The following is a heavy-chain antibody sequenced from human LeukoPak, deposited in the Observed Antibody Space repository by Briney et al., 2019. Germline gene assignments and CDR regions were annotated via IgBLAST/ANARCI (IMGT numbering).Heavy chain of an antibody. CDR1: GFTFSSYN. Sequence: GGSLRLSCAASGFTFSSYNMNWVRQAPGKGLEWVSYISSSGSTIYYADSVKGRFTISRDNAKNSLYLQMNSLRAEDTAVYYCARDHHRTVTAIPPPETWGQGTLVTVSS. CDR2: ISSSGSTI. V-gene: IGHV3-48*04. CDR3: ARDHHRTVTAIPPPET. J-gene: IGHJ4*02. D-gene: IGHD2-21*02.